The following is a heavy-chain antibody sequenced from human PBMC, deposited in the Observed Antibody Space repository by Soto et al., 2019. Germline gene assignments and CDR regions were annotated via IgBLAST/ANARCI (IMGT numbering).Heavy chain of an antibody. Sequence: QVLLVQSSAEVKKPGSSVKVSCKASGGTFTSTAFSWVRQAPGQGLEWMGGIIPVLGTPNYAQKFQARLTVTADASTTTVHMELSSLRSDDTAGYYCASSAGLDHLLNYYGLNVWGQGTTVTVSS. J-gene: IGHJ6*02. CDR2: IIPVLGTP. V-gene: IGHV1-69*01. CDR3: ASSAGLDHLLNYYGLNV. CDR1: GGTFTSTA. D-gene: IGHD6-13*01.